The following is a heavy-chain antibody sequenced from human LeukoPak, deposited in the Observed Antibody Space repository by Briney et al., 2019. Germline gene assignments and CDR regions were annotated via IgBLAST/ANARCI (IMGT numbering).Heavy chain of an antibody. V-gene: IGHV3-23*01. CDR2: ISGSGGST. CDR1: GFTFSSYA. J-gene: IGHJ4*02. Sequence: GGSLRLSCAASGFTFSSYAMSWVRQAPGKGLEWVSAISGSGGSTYYADSVKGRFTISRDNSKNTLYLQMNSLRAEDTAVYYCAKDSPRGSSSWYYFDYWGQGTLVTASS. D-gene: IGHD6-13*01. CDR3: AKDSPRGSSSWYYFDY.